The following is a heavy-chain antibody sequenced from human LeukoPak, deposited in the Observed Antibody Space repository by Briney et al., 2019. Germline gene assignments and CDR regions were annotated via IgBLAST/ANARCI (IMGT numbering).Heavy chain of an antibody. D-gene: IGHD3-16*01. CDR2: IYYSGST. J-gene: IGHJ5*02. CDR3: ARRGVKWFDP. Sequence: PSETLSLTCTVSGGSISSSSYYWGWIRQPPGKGLEWIGSIYYSGSTYYNPSLKSRATISVDTSKNQFSLKLSSVTAADTALYYCARRGVKWFDPWGQGTLVTVSS. CDR1: GGSISSSSYY. V-gene: IGHV4-39*01.